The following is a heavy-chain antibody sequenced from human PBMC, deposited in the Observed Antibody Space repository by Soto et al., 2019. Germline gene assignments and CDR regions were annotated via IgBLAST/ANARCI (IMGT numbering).Heavy chain of an antibody. J-gene: IGHJ4*02. CDR3: ARTLSGYDDGFDY. CDR2: IWYDGSNK. D-gene: IGHD5-12*01. V-gene: IGHV3-33*01. CDR1: GFTFSSYG. Sequence: QVQLVESGGGVVQPGRSLRLSCAASGFTFSSYGMHWVRQAPGKGLEWVAVIWYDGSNKYYADSVKGRFTISRDNSKNTLYLQMNSLRAEDTAVYYCARTLSGYDDGFDYWGQGTLVTVSS.